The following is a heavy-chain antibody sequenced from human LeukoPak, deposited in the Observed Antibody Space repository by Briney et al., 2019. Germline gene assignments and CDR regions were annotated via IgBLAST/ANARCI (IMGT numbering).Heavy chain of an antibody. CDR3: ARDYYYDSSGSLNDAFDI. D-gene: IGHD3-22*01. J-gene: IGHJ3*02. V-gene: IGHV4-4*07. Sequence: TSETLSLTCTVSGGSSSNYYWSWIRQPAGKGLEWIGRIYSSGSNNYNPSLKSRVTMSVDTSKNQFSLRLSSVTAADAAVYYCARDYYYDSSGSLNDAFDIWGQGTMVTVSS. CDR1: GGSSSNYY. CDR2: IYSSGSN.